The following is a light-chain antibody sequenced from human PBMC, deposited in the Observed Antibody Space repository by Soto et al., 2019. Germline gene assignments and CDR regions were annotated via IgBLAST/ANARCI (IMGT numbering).Light chain of an antibody. CDR2: DTS. CDR3: QQYNTWRSIT. CDR1: QSFSNK. Sequence: EIVMTQSPATLSVSPGERATLSCRASQSFSNKLAWYQHKPGQAPRVLIYDTSTRAAGIPARFSGSVSGTDFTLTISSLQYEDFAVYYCQQYNTWRSITFGQGTRLESK. J-gene: IGKJ5*01. V-gene: IGKV3-15*01.